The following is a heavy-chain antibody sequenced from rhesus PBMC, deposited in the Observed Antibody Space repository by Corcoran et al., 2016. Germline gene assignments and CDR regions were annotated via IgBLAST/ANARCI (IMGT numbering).Heavy chain of an antibody. D-gene: IGHD6-25*01. J-gene: IGHJ4*01. V-gene: IGHV4-80*01. CDR2: VNGNTGYS. CDR3: AKYGGGSWTPVFDY. Sequence: QVQLQESGPALVKPSETLSLTCAVSGGSFTTYWWTWIRQSPGKGLEWIGEVNGNTGYSNHNPSLKIRVPISKAASTNQFSLALVSVTAAGTAVYYCAKYGGGSWTPVFDYWGQGVLVTVSS. CDR1: GGSFTTYW.